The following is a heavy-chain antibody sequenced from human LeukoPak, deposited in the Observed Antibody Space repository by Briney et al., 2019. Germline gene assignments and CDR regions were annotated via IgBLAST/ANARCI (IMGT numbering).Heavy chain of an antibody. Sequence: SETLSLTCTVSGGSISSSSYYWGWIHQPPGKGLEWIGRIYTLGSTNYNPSLKSRVTMSVDTSRNQFSLQLTSVTAADTAVYYCARAQWLDSFDYWGQGTLVTVSS. J-gene: IGHJ4*02. CDR2: IYTLGST. CDR1: GGSISSSSYY. CDR3: ARAQWLDSFDY. V-gene: IGHV4-39*07. D-gene: IGHD6-19*01.